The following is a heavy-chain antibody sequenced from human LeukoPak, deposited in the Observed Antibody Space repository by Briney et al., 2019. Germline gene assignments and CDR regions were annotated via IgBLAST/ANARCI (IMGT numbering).Heavy chain of an antibody. CDR1: GYTFTSYG. V-gene: IGHV1-18*01. D-gene: IGHD6-13*01. J-gene: IGHJ4*02. CDR3: ARVKGQIPAAGRGDY. Sequence: GASVKVSCKASGYTFTSYGISWVRQAPGQGLEWMGWISAYNGNTNYAQKLQGRVTMTTDTSTSTAYMELRRLRSDDTAVYYCARVKGQIPAAGRGDYWGQGTLVTVSS. CDR2: ISAYNGNT.